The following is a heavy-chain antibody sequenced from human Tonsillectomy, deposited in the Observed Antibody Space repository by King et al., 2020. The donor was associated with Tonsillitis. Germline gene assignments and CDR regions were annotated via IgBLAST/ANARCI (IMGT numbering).Heavy chain of an antibody. CDR2: IYHSGTT. V-gene: IGHV4-30-2*01. J-gene: IGHJ5*02. Sequence: QLQESGSGLVKPSQTLSLTCAVSGGSISSGGYSWSWIRQPPGKGLEWIGYIYHSGTTYYNPSLKSRVTISVDRSKNHFSLKLSSVTAADTAMYYCARVCFGCGELPKNSWFDPWGPGTLVTVSS. CDR1: GGSISSGGYS. D-gene: IGHD3-10*01. CDR3: ARVCFGCGELPKNSWFDP.